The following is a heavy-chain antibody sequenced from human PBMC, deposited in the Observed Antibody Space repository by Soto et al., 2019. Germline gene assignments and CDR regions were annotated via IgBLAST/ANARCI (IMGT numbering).Heavy chain of an antibody. CDR3: VREQFEAGRGHFGC. D-gene: IGHD6-13*01. V-gene: IGHV3-30-3*01. J-gene: IGHJ4*02. CDR1: GFTFSTSA. Sequence: QVQVVESGVGVVQPGASLRLSCAASGFTFSTSAMHWVRQAPGKGLELMAAISYGGNTEYYADSGKGRFTVSRDISESTLYLQMNGLRTEDTSVYYCVREQFEAGRGHFGCWGQGTLVSVSS. CDR2: ISYGGNTE.